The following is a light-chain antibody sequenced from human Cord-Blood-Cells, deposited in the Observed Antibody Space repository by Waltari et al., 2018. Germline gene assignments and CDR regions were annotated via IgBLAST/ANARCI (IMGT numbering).Light chain of an antibody. J-gene: IGKJ1*01. CDR3: QQYYSTPPT. Sequence: DLVMTQSPDSLAVSLAARAPTPSTSRQSVLYSSNNKNYLAWYQQKPGQPPKLLIYWASTRESGVPDRFSGSGSGTDFTLTISSLQAEDVAVYYCQQYYSTPPTFGQGTKVEIK. V-gene: IGKV4-1*01. CDR2: WAS. CDR1: QSVLYSSNNKNY.